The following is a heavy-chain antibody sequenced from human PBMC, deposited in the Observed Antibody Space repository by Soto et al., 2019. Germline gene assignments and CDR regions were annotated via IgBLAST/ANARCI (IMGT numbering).Heavy chain of an antibody. Sequence: GASVKVSCKASGYTFTSYGISWVRQAPGQGLEWMGWISAYNGNTNYAQKFQGRVTVTRDTSISTAYMEVTSLTSEDTAVYYCARTIFGVATYYFDYWGQGTLVTVSS. V-gene: IGHV1-18*01. CDR3: ARTIFGVATYYFDY. CDR2: ISAYNGNT. D-gene: IGHD3-3*01. J-gene: IGHJ4*02. CDR1: GYTFTSYG.